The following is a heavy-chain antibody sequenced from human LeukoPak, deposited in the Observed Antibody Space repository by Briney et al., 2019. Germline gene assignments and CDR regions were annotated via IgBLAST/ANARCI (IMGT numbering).Heavy chain of an antibody. CDR1: GFTFSTYA. D-gene: IGHD3-3*01. Sequence: PGRSLRLSCAASGFTFSTYAMHWVRQAPGKGLEWVAVISYDGSNKYYADSVKGRFTISRDNSKNTLYLQMNSLRAEDTAVYYCASAAYYDFWSRRGHWFDPWGQGTLVTVSS. CDR2: ISYDGSNK. J-gene: IGHJ5*02. V-gene: IGHV3-30-3*01. CDR3: ASAAYYDFWSRRGHWFDP.